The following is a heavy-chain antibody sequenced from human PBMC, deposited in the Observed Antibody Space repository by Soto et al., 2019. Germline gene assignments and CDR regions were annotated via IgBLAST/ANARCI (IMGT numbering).Heavy chain of an antibody. D-gene: IGHD2-15*01. J-gene: IGHJ3*02. CDR2: INHSGST. Sequence: QVQLQQWGAGLLKPSETLSLTCAVYGGSFSGYYWSWIRQPPGKGLEWIGEINHSGSTNYNPSLKSRVTISVDTSKNQFSLKLSSVTAADTAVYYCARASPVVTDAFDIWGQGTMVTVSS. CDR3: ARASPVVTDAFDI. CDR1: GGSFSGYY. V-gene: IGHV4-34*01.